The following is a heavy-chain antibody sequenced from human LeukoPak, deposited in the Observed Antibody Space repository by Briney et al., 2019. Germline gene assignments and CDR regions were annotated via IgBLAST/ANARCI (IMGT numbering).Heavy chain of an antibody. Sequence: PSETLSLTCTVSGGSISSSNYYWGWIRQPPGKGLEWIGSIYYSGSTYYNPSLKSRVTISVDTSKNQFSLKLSSVTAADTAVYYCARQYSSSFGTTSVRGKGTTVTVSS. V-gene: IGHV4-39*01. CDR3: ARQYSSSFGTTSV. D-gene: IGHD6-6*01. CDR2: IYYSGST. CDR1: GGSISSSNYY. J-gene: IGHJ6*04.